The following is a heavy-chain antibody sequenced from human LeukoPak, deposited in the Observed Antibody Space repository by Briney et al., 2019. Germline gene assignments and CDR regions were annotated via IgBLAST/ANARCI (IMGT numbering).Heavy chain of an antibody. J-gene: IGHJ5*02. CDR2: IYHSGST. CDR1: GGSISSGGYY. D-gene: IGHD6-13*01. CDR3: ARHSFPRGSSWSTDWFDP. Sequence: PSQTLSLTCTVSGGSISSGGYYWGWIRQPPGKGLEWIGSIYHSGSTYYNPSLKSRVTISVDTSKNQFSLKLSSVTAADTAVYYCARHSFPRGSSWSTDWFDPWGQGTLVTVSS. V-gene: IGHV4-39*01.